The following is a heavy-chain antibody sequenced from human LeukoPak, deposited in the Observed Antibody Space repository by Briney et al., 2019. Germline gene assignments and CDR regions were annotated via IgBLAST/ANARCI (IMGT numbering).Heavy chain of an antibody. CDR2: VSSTGGTT. V-gene: IGHV3-23*01. CDR1: GITFSSYG. CDR3: AKHYGSGSYLFDY. J-gene: IGHJ4*02. D-gene: IGHD3-10*01. Sequence: GGSLRLSCAASGITFSSYGMSWVRQAPGKGLEWVSSVSSTGGTTYYADSVKGRFTISRDNSKNALYLQMNSLRAEDTAVYYCAKHYGSGSYLFDYWGQGTLVTVSS.